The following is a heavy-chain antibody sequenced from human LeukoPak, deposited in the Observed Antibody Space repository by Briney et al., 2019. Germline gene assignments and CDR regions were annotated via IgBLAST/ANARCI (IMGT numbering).Heavy chain of an antibody. V-gene: IGHV3-43*02. J-gene: IGHJ4*02. CDR3: AKDILSGFYETFDY. CDR1: GFTFDDYA. D-gene: IGHD6-19*01. Sequence: PGGSLRLSCVVSGFTFDDYAMHWVRQGPGKGLEWVSLISGDGGRTYYADSVKGRFTISRDNSENSLYLEMNSLRTEDTALYYCAKDILSGFYETFDYWGQGTLVTVSS. CDR2: ISGDGGRT.